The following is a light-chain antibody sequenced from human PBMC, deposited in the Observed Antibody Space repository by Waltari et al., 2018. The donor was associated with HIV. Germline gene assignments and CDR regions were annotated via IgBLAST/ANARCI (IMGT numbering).Light chain of an antibody. CDR3: GAVVGNYTWDTWV. CDR2: EVS. CDR1: SSDVGTHTY. J-gene: IGLJ3*02. Sequence: QSALTQPRSVSGSPGQSATIACTGTSSDVGTHTYVPWYQQHPGKVPILIIYEVSKRTSGVPDRCAGSKSGNTASLPISGLQADDEADYYCGAVVGNYTWDTWVFGGGTKLTVL. V-gene: IGLV2-11*01.